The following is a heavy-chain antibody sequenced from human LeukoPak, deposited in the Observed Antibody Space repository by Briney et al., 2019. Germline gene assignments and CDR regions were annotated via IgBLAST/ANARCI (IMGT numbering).Heavy chain of an antibody. CDR2: IYPGDSDT. CDR1: GYTFTSYW. CDR3: ATVTTSDFDY. J-gene: IGHJ4*02. D-gene: IGHD4-11*01. V-gene: IGHV5-51*01. Sequence: GESLKISCKASGYTFTSYWIGWVRQMPGKGLEWMGIIYPGDSDTRYSPSFRGQVTISTDKSLSTAYLQWSSLKASDTAMYYCATVTTSDFDYWGQGTLVTVSS.